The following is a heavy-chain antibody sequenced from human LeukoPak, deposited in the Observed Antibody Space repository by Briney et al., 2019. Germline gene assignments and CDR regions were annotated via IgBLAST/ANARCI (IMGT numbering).Heavy chain of an antibody. CDR2: ISGSGGST. V-gene: IGHV3-23*01. Sequence: GGSLRLSCAASGSTFSSYAMSWVRQAPGKGLEWVSAISGSGGSTYYADSVKGRFTISRDNSKNTLYLQMNSLRAEDTAVYYCAKALQTIVATTVSHWGQGTMVTVSS. CDR1: GSTFSSYA. D-gene: IGHD5-12*01. J-gene: IGHJ3*01. CDR3: AKALQTIVATTVSH.